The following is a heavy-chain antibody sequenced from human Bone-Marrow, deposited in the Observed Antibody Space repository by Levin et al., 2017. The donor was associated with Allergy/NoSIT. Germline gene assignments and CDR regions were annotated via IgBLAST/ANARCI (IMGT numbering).Heavy chain of an antibody. CDR2: ISGSGGST. D-gene: IGHD5-12*01. V-gene: IGHV3-23*01. CDR3: TKDAVATIPFPYYYYYYGMDV. J-gene: IGHJ6*02. Sequence: GGSLRLSCAASGFTFSSYAMSWVRQAPGKGLEWVSAISGSGGSTYYADSVKGRFTISRDNSKNTLYLQMNSLRAEDTAVYYCTKDAVATIPFPYYYYYYGMDVWGQGTTVTVSS. CDR1: GFTFSSYA.